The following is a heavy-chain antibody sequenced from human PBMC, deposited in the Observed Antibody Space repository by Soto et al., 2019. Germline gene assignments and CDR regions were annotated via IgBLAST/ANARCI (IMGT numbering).Heavy chain of an antibody. CDR3: ARSSTGYCSGCSFYSGYYYYYYMDV. V-gene: IGHV4-31*03. Sequence: QVQLQESGPGLVKPSQTLSLTCTVSGGSISSGGYYWSWIRQHPGKGLEWIGYIYYSGSTYYNPCLKSRGTISVDTSKNHCALKLSSVTAADTAVYYCARSSTGYCSGCSFYSGYYYYYYMDVWGKGTTVTVSS. CDR2: IYYSGST. CDR1: GGSISSGGYY. D-gene: IGHD2-15*01. J-gene: IGHJ6*03.